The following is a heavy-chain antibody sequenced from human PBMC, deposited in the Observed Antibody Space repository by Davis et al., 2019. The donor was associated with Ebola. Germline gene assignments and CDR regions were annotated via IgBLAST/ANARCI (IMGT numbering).Heavy chain of an antibody. V-gene: IGHV4-39*01. CDR3: ARHGRGQQLRVSWFDP. J-gene: IGHJ5*02. D-gene: IGHD6-13*01. CDR1: SDSISSTSYF. CDR2: VYYIGST. Sequence: SETLSLTCTVSSDSISSTSYFWAWIRQPPGKGLAWIVSVYYIGSTYYNPSLKSRVTVSVDPSKNQFSLNLSSVTAADTAVYYCARHGRGQQLRVSWFDPWGQGTLVTVSS.